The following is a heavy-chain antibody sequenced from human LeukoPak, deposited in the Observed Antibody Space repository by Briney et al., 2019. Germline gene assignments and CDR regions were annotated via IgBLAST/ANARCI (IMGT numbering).Heavy chain of an antibody. Sequence: ASVKVSCKVSGYTLTELSMHWVRQAPGKGLEWMGGFDPEDGETIYAQKFQGRVTMTEETSTDTAYMELSSLRSEDPAVYYCATVRKYSSSSPFDYWGQGTLVTVSS. J-gene: IGHJ4*02. D-gene: IGHD6-6*01. CDR2: FDPEDGET. CDR3: ATVRKYSSSSPFDY. CDR1: GYTLTELS. V-gene: IGHV1-24*01.